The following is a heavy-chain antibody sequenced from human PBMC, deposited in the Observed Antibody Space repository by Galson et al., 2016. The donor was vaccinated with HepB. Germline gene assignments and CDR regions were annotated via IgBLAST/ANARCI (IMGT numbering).Heavy chain of an antibody. CDR2: IISTTDGGTT. V-gene: IGHV3-15*01. J-gene: IGHJ6*02. CDR1: GFTVSDAW. D-gene: IGHD5-12*01. Sequence: SLRLSCAASGFTVSDAWMSWVRQAPGKGLEWVSRIISTTDGGTTDYAAPVKGRFTISRDDSKNTLYLQMNSLKTEDTAVYYCTTDRRYKGYSGHDAYYYYYGMDVWGQGTTVTVSS. CDR3: TTDRRYKGYSGHDAYYYYYGMDV.